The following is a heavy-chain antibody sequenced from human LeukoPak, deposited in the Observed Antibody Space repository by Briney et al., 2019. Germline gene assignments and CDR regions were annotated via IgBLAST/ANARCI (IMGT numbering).Heavy chain of an antibody. CDR1: GFTFSSYE. CDR3: AMYSGSDWELNY. Sequence: GGSLRLSCAASGFTFSSYEMNWVRQALGKGLECISYISSSRSTIYYADSVKGRFTISRDNAKNSLYLQMNSLRADDTAVYYCAMYSGSDWELNYWGQGTLVTVSS. V-gene: IGHV3-48*03. D-gene: IGHD5-12*01. J-gene: IGHJ4*02. CDR2: ISSSRSTI.